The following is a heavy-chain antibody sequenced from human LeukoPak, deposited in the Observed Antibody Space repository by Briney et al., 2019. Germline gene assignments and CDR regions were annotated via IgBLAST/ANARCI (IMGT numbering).Heavy chain of an antibody. D-gene: IGHD3-22*01. CDR3: ARDSGHYYDSSGYYDY. Sequence: SETLSLTCTVSGGSISSYYWSWIRQPPGKGLEWIGYIYYSGSTNYNPSLKSRVTISVDTSKNQFSLKLSSVTAADTAVYYCARDSGHYYDSSGYYDYWGQGTLVTVSS. CDR1: GGSISSYY. CDR2: IYYSGST. V-gene: IGHV4-59*01. J-gene: IGHJ4*02.